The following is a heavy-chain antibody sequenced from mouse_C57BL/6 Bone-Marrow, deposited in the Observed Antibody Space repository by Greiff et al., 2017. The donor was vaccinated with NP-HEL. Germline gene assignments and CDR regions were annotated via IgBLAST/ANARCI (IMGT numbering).Heavy chain of an antibody. D-gene: IGHD1-1*01. CDR3: ARGDYGSSYYFDY. J-gene: IGHJ2*01. CDR2: IYPSDSET. V-gene: IGHV1-61*01. Sequence: QVQLKQPGAELVRPGSSVKLSCKASGYTFTSYWMDWVKQRPGQGLEWIGNIYPSDSETHYNQKFKDKATLTVDKSSSTAYMQLSSLTSEDSAVYYCARGDYGSSYYFDYWGQGTTLTVSS. CDR1: GYTFTSYW.